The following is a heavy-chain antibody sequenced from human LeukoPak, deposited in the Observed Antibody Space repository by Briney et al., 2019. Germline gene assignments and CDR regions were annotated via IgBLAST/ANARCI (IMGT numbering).Heavy chain of an antibody. CDR1: GSCFSSYC. D-gene: IGHD5-18*01. Sequence: GGSLRLSCAAAGSCFSSYCMHWVRQAPGKGREWVAIVSNDGSPNNYADSVKGRFTISRDNSKNTLYLQMDSLRAEDSAVYYCAKDEGNTALFTHYFDYWGQGTLVTVSS. J-gene: IGHJ4*02. CDR3: AKDEGNTALFTHYFDY. CDR2: VSNDGSPN. V-gene: IGHV3-30*18.